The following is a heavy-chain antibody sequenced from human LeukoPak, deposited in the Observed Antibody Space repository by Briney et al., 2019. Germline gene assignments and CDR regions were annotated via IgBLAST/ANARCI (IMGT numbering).Heavy chain of an antibody. CDR3: ASSEGSGGASNGLDY. CDR1: GGSISSYY. CDR2: IYTSGST. V-gene: IGHV4-4*07. D-gene: IGHD3-10*01. J-gene: IGHJ4*02. Sequence: SETLSLTCTVSGGSISSYYWSWIRQPAGKGLEWIGRIYTSGSTNYNPSLKSRVTISVDTSKNQFSLKRSSVTAADTAVYYCASSEGSGGASNGLDYWGQGTLVTVSS.